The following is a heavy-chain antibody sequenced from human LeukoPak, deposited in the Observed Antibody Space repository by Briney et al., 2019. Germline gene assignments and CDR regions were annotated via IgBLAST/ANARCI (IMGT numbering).Heavy chain of an antibody. Sequence: GGSLRLSCAASGFTFSNYYMIWVRRAPGRGREGVASIKKEESDKYYVDSVKGRFTISRDNAKNSLYLQMNSLRAEDTAVYYCARGVRIVAGKFRRDYYMDVWGKGTTVTVFS. D-gene: IGHD6-19*01. CDR1: GFTFSNYY. CDR2: IKKEESDK. CDR3: ARGVRIVAGKFRRDYYMDV. V-gene: IGHV3-7*01. J-gene: IGHJ6*03.